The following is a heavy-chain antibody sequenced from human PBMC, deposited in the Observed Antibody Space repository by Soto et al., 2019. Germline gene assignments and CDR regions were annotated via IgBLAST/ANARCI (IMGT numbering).Heavy chain of an antibody. D-gene: IGHD2-2*01. CDR3: GRQPGHCGSTTCFGYYSVDV. Sequence: SETLSLTCSVSGGSISSSSYSWGWIRQPPGKGLEWIGTIYYSGSTHYNPYLEGRVAISADTPNNQLSLRLSSVTAAETAVYYCGRQPGHCGSTTCFGYYSVDVWGQGTTVTVSS. V-gene: IGHV4-39*01. J-gene: IGHJ6*02. CDR2: IYYSGST. CDR1: GGSISSSSYS.